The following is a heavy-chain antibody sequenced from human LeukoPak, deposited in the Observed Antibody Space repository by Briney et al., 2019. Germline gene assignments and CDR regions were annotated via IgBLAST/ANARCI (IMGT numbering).Heavy chain of an antibody. Sequence: SETLSLTCTVSGGSISSSSYYWGWIRQPPGKGLEWIGEINHSGSTKYNPSLKSRVTISGDTSKNQFSLKLRSVTAADTAVDYCARALERYYYDSSGYYAHFDNWGQGTLVTVSS. D-gene: IGHD3-22*01. J-gene: IGHJ4*02. V-gene: IGHV4-39*01. CDR1: GGSISSSSYY. CDR3: ARALERYYYDSSGYYAHFDN. CDR2: INHSGST.